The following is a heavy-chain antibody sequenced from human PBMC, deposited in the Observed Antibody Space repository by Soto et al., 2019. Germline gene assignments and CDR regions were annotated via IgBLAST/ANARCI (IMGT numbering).Heavy chain of an antibody. CDR3: AKAGNVGATPTDFDY. J-gene: IGHJ4*02. V-gene: IGHV3-23*01. D-gene: IGHD1-26*01. CDR1: GFTFSSYA. Sequence: EVQLLESGGGLVQPGGSLRLSCAASGFTFSSYAMRWVRQAPGKGLEWVSAISGSGGSTYYADSVKGRFTISRDNSKKTLYLQMNSLRAEDTAVYYCAKAGNVGATPTDFDYWGQGTLVTVSS. CDR2: ISGSGGST.